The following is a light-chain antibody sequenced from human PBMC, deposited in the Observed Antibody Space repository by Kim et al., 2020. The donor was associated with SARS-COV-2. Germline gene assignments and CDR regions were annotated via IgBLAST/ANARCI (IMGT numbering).Light chain of an antibody. CDR2: KDS. J-gene: IGLJ1*01. CDR3: QSVDSSGTYYV. Sequence: YELTQPPSVSVSPGQTARITCSGDALPKQYVYWYQQKPGQAPVLLIYKDSERPSGIPERFSGSSSGTTVTLTISGVQAEDEADYFCQSVDSSGTYYVFGAGTKVTVL. V-gene: IGLV3-25*03. CDR1: ALPKQY.